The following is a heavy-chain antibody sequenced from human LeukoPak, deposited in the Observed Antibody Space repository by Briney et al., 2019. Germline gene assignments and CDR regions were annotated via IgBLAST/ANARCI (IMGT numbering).Heavy chain of an antibody. CDR2: INSDGSTT. CDR3: ARVKVGVWGVFDT. Sequence: GGSLRLSCAASGFTFSSYWMYWVRQAPGKGLVWLSRINSDGSTTTYADSVRGRFIISRDNAKNTLYLQMNSLGAEDTAVYYCARVKVGVWGVFDTWGQGTMVTVSS. J-gene: IGHJ3*02. V-gene: IGHV3-74*03. CDR1: GFTFSSYW. D-gene: IGHD1-26*01.